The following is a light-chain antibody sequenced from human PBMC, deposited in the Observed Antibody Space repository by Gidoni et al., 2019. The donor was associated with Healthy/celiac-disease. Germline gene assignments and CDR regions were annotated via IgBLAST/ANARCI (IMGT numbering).Light chain of an antibody. J-gene: IGKJ5*01. CDR1: QSLLHSNGYNY. CDR3: MQALQTPIT. CDR2: LGS. Sequence: DIVMTQSPLSLPVTPGEPASISCRSSQSLLHSNGYNYLDWYLQKPGQSPQLLIYLGSNRASGVPDMFSGSVSGTDFTLKISRVEAEDVGVYYCMQALQTPITLXHXTRLEIK. V-gene: IGKV2-28*01.